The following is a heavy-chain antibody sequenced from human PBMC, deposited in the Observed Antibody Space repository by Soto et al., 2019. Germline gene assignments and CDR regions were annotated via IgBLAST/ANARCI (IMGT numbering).Heavy chain of an antibody. CDR1: GGSFSGYY. D-gene: IGHD3-16*02. CDR2: INHSGST. J-gene: IGHJ2*01. V-gene: IGHV4-34*01. CDR3: ARKYYDYVWGSYRYGWYFDL. Sequence: QVQLQQWGAGLLKPSETLSLTCAVYGGSFSGYYWSWIRQPPGKGLEWIGEINHSGSTNYNPSLKSRFTISVDTSKNQFSLKLSSVTAADTAVYYCARKYYDYVWGSYRYGWYFDLWGRGTLVTVSS.